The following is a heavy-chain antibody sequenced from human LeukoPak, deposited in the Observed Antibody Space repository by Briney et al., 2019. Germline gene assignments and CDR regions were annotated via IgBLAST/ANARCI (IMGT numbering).Heavy chain of an antibody. CDR2: IMPILGIA. D-gene: IGHD6-13*01. J-gene: IGHJ5*02. Sequence: PGASVKVSCKASGGTFSGYVISWVRQAPGQGLEWMGRIMPILGIANYAQKFQGRVTITADKSTSTAYMELSCLRSEDTAVYYCARKDMGSSSWYEDNWFDPWGQGTLVTVSS. V-gene: IGHV1-69*04. CDR3: ARKDMGSSSWYEDNWFDP. CDR1: GGTFSGYV.